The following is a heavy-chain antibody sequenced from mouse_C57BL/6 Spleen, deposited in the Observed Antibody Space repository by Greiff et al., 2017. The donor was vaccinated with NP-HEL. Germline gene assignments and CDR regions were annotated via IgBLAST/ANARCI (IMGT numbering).Heavy chain of an antibody. CDR3: ARSAQATFAY. CDR1: GYTFTSYW. Sequence: QVQLQQPGAELVKPGASVKLSCKASGYTFTSYWMQWVKQRPGQGLEWIGEIDPSDSYTNYNQKFKGKATLTVDTSSSTAYMQLSSLTSKDSAVYYCARSAQATFAYWGQGTLVTVSA. D-gene: IGHD3-2*02. CDR2: IDPSDSYT. V-gene: IGHV1-50*01. J-gene: IGHJ3*01.